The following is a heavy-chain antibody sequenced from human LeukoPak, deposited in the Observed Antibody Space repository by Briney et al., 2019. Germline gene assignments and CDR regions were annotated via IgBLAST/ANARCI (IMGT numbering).Heavy chain of an antibody. Sequence: ASVNVSRKSSVYTFTSYDINWVRQATGQGLAWVGWMNPNSGNTGYAQKFRGRVTMTRNTSISTAYMELSSLISEDTAVYYCARGGPGAAAGTVNYWGQGTLVTVSS. V-gene: IGHV1-8*01. J-gene: IGHJ4*02. CDR3: ARGGPGAAAGTVNY. CDR2: MNPNSGNT. D-gene: IGHD6-13*01. CDR1: VYTFTSYD.